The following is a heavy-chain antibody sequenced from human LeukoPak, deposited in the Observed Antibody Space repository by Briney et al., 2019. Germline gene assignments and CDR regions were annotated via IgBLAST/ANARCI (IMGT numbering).Heavy chain of an antibody. V-gene: IGHV3-66*01. CDR1: GFIVSSNY. CDR2: IYSGGST. D-gene: IGHD2-2*01. CDR3: ARDRSTLYQGAFDI. J-gene: IGHJ3*02. Sequence: SGGSLRLSCAASGFIVSSNYMSWVRQAPGKGLEWVSVIYSGGSTYYADSVKGRFTISRDNSKNTLNLQMNSLRAEDTAVYYCARDRSTLYQGAFDIWGQGTMVTVSS.